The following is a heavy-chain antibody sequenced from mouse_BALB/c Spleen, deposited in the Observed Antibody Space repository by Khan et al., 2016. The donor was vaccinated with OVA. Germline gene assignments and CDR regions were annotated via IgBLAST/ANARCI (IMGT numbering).Heavy chain of an antibody. V-gene: IGHV1-76*01. CDR2: IYPGTDNT. Sequence: QVRLQQSGTELARPGASVNMSCKASGYTFANYAMHWVKQRSGQGLEWIARIYPGTDNTYFNEKLKDKATLTADKSSSTAYMHLSSLKSEDSAVYFCAREEALYYFDYWGQGTTLTVSS. J-gene: IGHJ2*01. CDR3: AREEALYYFDY. CDR1: GYTFANYA. D-gene: IGHD1-1*01.